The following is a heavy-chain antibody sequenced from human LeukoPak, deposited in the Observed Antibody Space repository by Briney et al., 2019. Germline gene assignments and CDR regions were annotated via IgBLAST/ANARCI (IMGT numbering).Heavy chain of an antibody. CDR2: INSDGSRT. V-gene: IGHV3-74*01. J-gene: IGHJ4*02. D-gene: IGHD3-10*01. Sequence: GGSLRLSCAASGFTFSRNWMHWVRQAPGKGLVWVSRINSDGSRTSYADSVKGRFTISRDNAKNSLYLQMNSLRVEDTAVYYCAKVAKYYYGSETYYFFEHWGQGTPVTASS. CDR1: GFTFSRNW. CDR3: AKVAKYYYGSETYYFFEH.